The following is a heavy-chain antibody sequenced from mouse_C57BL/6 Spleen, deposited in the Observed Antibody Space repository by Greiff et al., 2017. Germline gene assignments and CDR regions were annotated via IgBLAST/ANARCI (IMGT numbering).Heavy chain of an antibody. J-gene: IGHJ1*03. CDR2: INPNHGGT. CDR1: GYTFTDYN. CDR3: AISLITTVVDYWYFDV. D-gene: IGHD1-1*01. Sequence: EVQLQQSGPELVKPGASVKIPCKASGYTFTDYNMDWVKQSHGKSLEWIGDINPNHGGTIYNQKFKGKATLTVDKSSSTAYMELRSLTSEDTAVYYCAISLITTVVDYWYFDVWGTGTTVTVSS. V-gene: IGHV1-18*01.